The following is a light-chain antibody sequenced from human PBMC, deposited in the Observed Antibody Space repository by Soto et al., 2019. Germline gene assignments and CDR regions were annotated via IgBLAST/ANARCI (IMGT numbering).Light chain of an antibody. CDR3: CSYAGSLYV. CDR1: SSDVRSYNL. CDR2: EGS. V-gene: IGLV2-23*01. Sequence: QSALTQPASVSGSPGQSITISCTGTSSDVRSYNLVSWYQQHPGKAPKLMIYEGSKRPSGGSNRFSGSKSGNTASLTISGLQAEDEADYYCCSYAGSLYVFGAGTKGTV. J-gene: IGLJ1*01.